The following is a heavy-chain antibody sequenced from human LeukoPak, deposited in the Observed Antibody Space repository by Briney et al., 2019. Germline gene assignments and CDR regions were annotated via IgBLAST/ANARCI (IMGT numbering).Heavy chain of an antibody. J-gene: IGHJ4*02. D-gene: IGHD6-6*01. V-gene: IGHV3-49*03. CDR1: GFTFGDYA. CDR3: TRGEYSSSSDFY. CDR2: IRSKAYDVTT. Sequence: GGSQRLSCTASGFTFGDYAMSWFRQAPGKGLEWEGFIRSKAYDVTTEYAASVKGRFTISRDDSKSIAYQQLNSMKTEDTTVYYCTRGEYSSSSDFYWGRGTLVTASS.